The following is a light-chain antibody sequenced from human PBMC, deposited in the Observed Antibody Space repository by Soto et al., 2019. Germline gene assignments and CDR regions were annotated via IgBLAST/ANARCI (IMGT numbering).Light chain of an antibody. CDR1: QSVSGW. Sequence: MTQSPATLSVSPGERATLSCRASQSVSGWLAWYQQKPGKAPNLLIYGASTLQSGVPSRFSGSGSGTEFTLTISSLQPEDFATYYCQELHTYPITFGQGTRLEIK. CDR3: QELHTYPIT. V-gene: IGKV1-5*01. J-gene: IGKJ5*01. CDR2: GAS.